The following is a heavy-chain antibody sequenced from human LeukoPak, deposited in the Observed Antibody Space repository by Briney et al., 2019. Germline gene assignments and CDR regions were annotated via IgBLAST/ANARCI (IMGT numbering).Heavy chain of an antibody. Sequence: SETLSLTCNVSGGSIRGYYWSWIRQPPEKGLEWLGYIYSSGSTNYNPSLKSRVTMSVDTSKNQFSLKVSSVTAADTAVYYCARVFDSGSQAYFYYMDVWGKGTTVIISS. CDR2: IYSSGST. J-gene: IGHJ6*03. CDR1: GGSIRGYY. CDR3: ARVFDSGSQAYFYYMDV. V-gene: IGHV4-59*01. D-gene: IGHD3-10*01.